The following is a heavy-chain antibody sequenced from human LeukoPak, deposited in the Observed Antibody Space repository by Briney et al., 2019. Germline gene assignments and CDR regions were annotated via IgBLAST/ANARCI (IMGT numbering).Heavy chain of an antibody. CDR3: AREILAPGKTHDY. J-gene: IGHJ4*02. Sequence: GGSLRLYCAASGFTFSNYWMHWVRQVPGKGLVWVSRINDDGSATFYADSVKGRFTISRDNAKNTLFLQINSLRAEDTAVYYCAREILAPGKTHDYWGQGTLVTVSS. CDR1: GFTFSNYW. V-gene: IGHV3-74*01. CDR2: INDDGSAT.